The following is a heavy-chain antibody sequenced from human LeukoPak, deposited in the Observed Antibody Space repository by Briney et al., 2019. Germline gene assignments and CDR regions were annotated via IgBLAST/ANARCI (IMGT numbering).Heavy chain of an antibody. J-gene: IGHJ5*02. CDR1: GYTFTRYY. V-gene: IGHV1-2*02. Sequence: ASVKVSCKASGYTFTRYYVNWVRQAPGQGLEWMGWINPNSGGTNYAQKFQGRVTMTRDTAITTVYMELSRLRSDETAVFYCASFEVGAWGQGTLVTVSS. CDR3: ASFEVGA. D-gene: IGHD3-10*01. CDR2: INPNSGGT.